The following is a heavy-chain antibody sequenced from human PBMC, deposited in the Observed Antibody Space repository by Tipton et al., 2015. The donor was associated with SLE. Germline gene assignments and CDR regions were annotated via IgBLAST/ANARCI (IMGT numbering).Heavy chain of an antibody. D-gene: IGHD5-24*01. J-gene: IGHJ6*02. CDR2: INHSGST. V-gene: IGHV4-34*01. CDR1: GGSFSGYY. Sequence: TLSLTCAVYGGSFSGYYWSWIRQPPGKGLEWIGEINHSGSTNYNPSLKSRVTISVDTSKNQFSLKLSSVTAADTAVYYCARQGAEMATPRVWGQGTTVTVSS. CDR3: ARQGAEMATPRV.